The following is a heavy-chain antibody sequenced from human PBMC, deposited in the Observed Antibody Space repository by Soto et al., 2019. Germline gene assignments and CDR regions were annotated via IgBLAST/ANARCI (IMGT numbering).Heavy chain of an antibody. J-gene: IGHJ6*02. Sequence: SETLSLSCVVSGESFSGYYWSWIRQTPGMGLEWIGEVDHRGSTTYNPSLKNRASISIDSSKNLFSLELTSVTAVDTALYFCARYEYGNSLYGVDVWGQGTRVTVSS. CDR1: GESFSGYY. V-gene: IGHV4-34*01. D-gene: IGHD1-7*01. CDR3: ARYEYGNSLYGVDV. CDR2: VDHRGST.